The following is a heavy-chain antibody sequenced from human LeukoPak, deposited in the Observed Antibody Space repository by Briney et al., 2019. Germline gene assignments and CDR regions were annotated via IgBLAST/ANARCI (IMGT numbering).Heavy chain of an antibody. J-gene: IGHJ4*02. CDR2: INHSGST. V-gene: IGHV4-34*01. CDR1: DGSFSGYY. Sequence: SETLSLTCAVYDGSFSGYYWSWIRRPPGKGLEWIGEINHSGSTNYNPSLKSRVTISLDTSKSQFSLKVRYVTAADTAVYYCASYYDYVWGSYRYGENYFDYWGQGTLVTVSS. D-gene: IGHD3-16*02. CDR3: ASYYDYVWGSYRYGENYFDY.